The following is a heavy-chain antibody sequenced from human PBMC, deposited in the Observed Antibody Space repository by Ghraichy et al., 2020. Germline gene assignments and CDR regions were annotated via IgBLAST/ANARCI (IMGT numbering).Heavy chain of an antibody. Sequence: GGSLRLSCVASGFTFTTYWMTWVRQAPGKGLEWVANINQDESEKYYVGSVKGRFTISRDNAKNSLYLQMNNLRAEDTALYYCARGGYDYSNNPSDYWGQGNLVIVSS. V-gene: IGHV3-7*01. CDR1: GFTFTTYW. D-gene: IGHD4-11*01. CDR3: ARGGYDYSNNPSDY. CDR2: INQDESEK. J-gene: IGHJ4*02.